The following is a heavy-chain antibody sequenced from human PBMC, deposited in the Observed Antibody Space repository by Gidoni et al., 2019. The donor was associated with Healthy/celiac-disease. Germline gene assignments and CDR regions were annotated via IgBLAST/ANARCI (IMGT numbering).Heavy chain of an antibody. J-gene: IGHJ4*02. Sequence: QLQLQESGPGLVKPSETLSLTCTVSGGSISSSSYYWGWIRQPPGKGLEWIGSIYYSGSTYYNPSLKSRVTISVDTSKNQFSLKLSSVTAADTAVYYCARHELPRIAALSPTTGFDYWGQGTLVTVSS. CDR2: IYYSGST. V-gene: IGHV4-39*01. CDR1: GGSISSSSYY. CDR3: ARHELPRIAALSPTTGFDY. D-gene: IGHD6-6*01.